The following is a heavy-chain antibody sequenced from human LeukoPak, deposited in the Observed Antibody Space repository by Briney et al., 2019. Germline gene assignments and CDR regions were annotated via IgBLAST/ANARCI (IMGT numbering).Heavy chain of an antibody. CDR2: IYYSGST. CDR3: ARVGCSGGSCWPDY. V-gene: IGHV4-31*03. Sequence: SETLSLTCTVSGGSISSGGYYWSWIRQHPGKGLEWIGYIYYSGSTYYNPSLKSRVTISVDTSKNQFSLKLSPVTAADTAVYYCARVGCSGGSCWPDYWGQGTLVTVSS. D-gene: IGHD2-15*01. J-gene: IGHJ4*02. CDR1: GGSISSGGYY.